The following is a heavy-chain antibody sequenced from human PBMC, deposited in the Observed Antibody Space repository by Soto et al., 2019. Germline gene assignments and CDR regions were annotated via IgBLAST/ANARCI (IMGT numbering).Heavy chain of an antibody. D-gene: IGHD2-15*01. CDR2: IYYSGDT. CDR1: GGSISSDSFY. V-gene: IGHV4-39*01. J-gene: IGHJ6*02. Sequence: SETLSLTRTVSGGSISSDSFYWAWIRQPPGKGLEWIGIIYYSGDTYYNPSLAGRLTMSVDTSNQFSLTLRSVTAADTALYYCARNQPQRYCSGGTCRPAYGMDVWGQGTTVTVSS. CDR3: ARNQPQRYCSGGTCRPAYGMDV.